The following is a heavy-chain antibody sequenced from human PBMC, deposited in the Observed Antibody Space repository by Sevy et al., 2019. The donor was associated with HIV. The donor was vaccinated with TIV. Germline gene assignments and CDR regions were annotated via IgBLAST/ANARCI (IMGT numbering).Heavy chain of an antibody. J-gene: IGHJ1*01. CDR2: ISYDGSNK. CDR1: GFTFSSYA. Sequence: GGSLRLSCAASGFTFSSYAMHWVRQAPGKGLEWVAVISYDGSNKYYAYSVKGRFTISRDNSKNTLYLQMNSLRAEDTAVYYCARGVRSSGWYEYFQHWGQGTLVTVSS. CDR3: ARGVRSSGWYEYFQH. V-gene: IGHV3-30-3*01. D-gene: IGHD6-19*01.